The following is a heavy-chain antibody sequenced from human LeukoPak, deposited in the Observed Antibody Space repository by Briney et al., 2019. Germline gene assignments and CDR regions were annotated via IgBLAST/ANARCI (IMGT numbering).Heavy chain of an antibody. Sequence: PGGSLRLSCAASGFTFSSYAMSWVRQAPGKGLEWVSAISGSGGSTYYADSVKGRFTISRDNSKNTLYLQMNSLRAEDTAVYYCAKDRGSGYYYVAYFQHWGQGTLVTVSS. D-gene: IGHD3-22*01. CDR3: AKDRGSGYYYVAYFQH. V-gene: IGHV3-23*01. CDR1: GFTFSSYA. J-gene: IGHJ1*01. CDR2: ISGSGGST.